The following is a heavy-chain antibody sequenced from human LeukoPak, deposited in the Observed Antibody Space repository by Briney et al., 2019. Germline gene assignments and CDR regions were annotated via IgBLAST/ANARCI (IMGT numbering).Heavy chain of an antibody. Sequence: PSETLSLTCAVYGGSFSGYYWSWIRQPPGKGLEWIGEINHSGSTNYNPSLKSRVTISVDTSKNQFSLKLSSVTAADTAVYYCASTGLGYCSGGSCPYFDYWGQGTLVTVSS. CDR2: INHSGST. V-gene: IGHV4-34*01. CDR1: GGSFSGYY. CDR3: ASTGLGYCSGGSCPYFDY. J-gene: IGHJ4*02. D-gene: IGHD2-15*01.